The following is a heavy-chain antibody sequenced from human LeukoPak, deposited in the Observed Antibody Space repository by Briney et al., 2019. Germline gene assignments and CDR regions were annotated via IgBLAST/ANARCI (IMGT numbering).Heavy chain of an antibody. D-gene: IGHD1-26*01. J-gene: IGHJ4*02. CDR1: GFTFSTYA. CDR3: AKGDGEEWELLIY. Sequence: GGSLRLSCAASGFTFSTYAMSWVRQAPGKGLEWVSSFSGSGGSTYYADSVKGRFTISRDNSKNTLYLQMNSLRAEDTAVYYCAKGDGEEWELLIYWGQGTLVTVSS. CDR2: FSGSGGST. V-gene: IGHV3-23*01.